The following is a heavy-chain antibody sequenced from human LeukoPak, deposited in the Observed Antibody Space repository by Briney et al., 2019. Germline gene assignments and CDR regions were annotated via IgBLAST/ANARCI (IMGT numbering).Heavy chain of an antibody. Sequence: PSETLSLTCTVSGDSISSGAYYWTWIRQNPGKGPECLGYVYYSGTTYYNPSLKSRITISVDTSKNQFSLKLGSVTAADTAVYYCTRESRYDYVWATLDVWGKGTTVTVSS. CDR1: GDSISSGAYY. J-gene: IGHJ6*04. CDR2: VYYSGTT. V-gene: IGHV4-31*03. CDR3: TRESRYDYVWATLDV. D-gene: IGHD3-16*01.